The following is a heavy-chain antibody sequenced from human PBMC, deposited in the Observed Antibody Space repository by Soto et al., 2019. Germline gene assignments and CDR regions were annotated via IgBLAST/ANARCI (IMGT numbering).Heavy chain of an antibody. V-gene: IGHV1-8*03. Sequence: GASVKVSCKASGYTFTRYDINWVRQATGQGLEWMEWMNPNSGNTGYAQKFQGRVTITRDMSTSTAYMELSSLRSEDTAVYYCAADDYDSSGYYWPGGFDPWGQGTLVTVSS. J-gene: IGHJ5*02. D-gene: IGHD3-22*01. CDR1: GYTFTRYD. CDR2: MNPNSGNT. CDR3: AADDYDSSGYYWPGGFDP.